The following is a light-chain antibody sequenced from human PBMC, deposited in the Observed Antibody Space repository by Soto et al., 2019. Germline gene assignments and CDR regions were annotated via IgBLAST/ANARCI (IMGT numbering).Light chain of an antibody. Sequence: QSALTQPASVSGSPGQSITISCTGTSSDVGGYNYVSWYQHHPGKAPKLMIYEVSNRPSGVSNRFSGSKSGNPASLTISGLQAEDEADYYCSSYTTSSNLGYVFGTGTKVTVL. J-gene: IGLJ1*01. V-gene: IGLV2-14*01. CDR1: SSDVGGYNY. CDR2: EVS. CDR3: SSYTTSSNLGYV.